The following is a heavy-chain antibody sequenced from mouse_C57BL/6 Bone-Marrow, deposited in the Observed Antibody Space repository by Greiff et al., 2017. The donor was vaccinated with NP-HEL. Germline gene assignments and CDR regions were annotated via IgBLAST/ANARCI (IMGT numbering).Heavy chain of an antibody. CDR1: GFTFSSYA. D-gene: IGHD2-14*01. Sequence: EVQLVESGGGLVKPGGSLKLSCAASGFTFSSYAMSWVRQTPEKRLEWVATISDGGSYTYYPDNVKGRFTIYRDNAKNNLHLQIGHLKSEDRAVYYCAIDRSYYRSDYWGQGTLVTVSA. J-gene: IGHJ3*01. CDR2: ISDGGSYT. V-gene: IGHV5-4*01. CDR3: AIDRSYYRSDY.